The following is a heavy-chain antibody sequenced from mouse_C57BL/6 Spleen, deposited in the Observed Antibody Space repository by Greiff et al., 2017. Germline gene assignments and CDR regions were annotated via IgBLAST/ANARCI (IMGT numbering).Heavy chain of an antibody. CDR2: INPSNGGT. Sequence: QVQLQQPGTELVKPGASVKLSCKASGYTFTSYWMHWVKQRPGQGLEWIGNINPSNGGTNYNEKFMNKATLTVDKSSNTAYMQLSSLTSEDSAVYYCARVGLYGYAWFAYWGQGTLVTVSA. D-gene: IGHD2-2*01. V-gene: IGHV1-53*01. CDR3: ARVGLYGYAWFAY. CDR1: GYTFTSYW. J-gene: IGHJ3*01.